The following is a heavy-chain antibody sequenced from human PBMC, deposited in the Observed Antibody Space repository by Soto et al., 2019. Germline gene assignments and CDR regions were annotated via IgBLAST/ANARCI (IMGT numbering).Heavy chain of an antibody. CDR3: ARQPSGAAASSFDY. CDR2: IDPSDSYT. J-gene: IGHJ4*02. CDR1: GYSFTSYW. V-gene: IGHV5-10-1*01. D-gene: IGHD6-13*01. Sequence: GESLKISCKGSGYSFTSYWISWVRLMPGKGLEWMGRIDPSDSYTSYRPSFQGHVTISGDKSISTAYLQWSSLKASDTAMYYCARQPSGAAASSFDYWGQGTLVTVSS.